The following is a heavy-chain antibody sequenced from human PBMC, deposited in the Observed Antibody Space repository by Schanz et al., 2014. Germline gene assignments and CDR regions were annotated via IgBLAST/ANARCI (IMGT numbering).Heavy chain of an antibody. CDR3: TRGGYSYALSAFDI. Sequence: QVQVVQSGAEVKKPGASVKVSCKASGYTFTSHGISWVRQAPGQGLEWMGWITAYNGDANYALKLQGRVTMTTDTSTGTAYMELRSLRSDDTALYYCTRGGYSYALSAFDIWGQGTMVTVSS. CDR2: ITAYNGDA. V-gene: IGHV1-18*01. D-gene: IGHD5-18*01. J-gene: IGHJ3*02. CDR1: GYTFTSHG.